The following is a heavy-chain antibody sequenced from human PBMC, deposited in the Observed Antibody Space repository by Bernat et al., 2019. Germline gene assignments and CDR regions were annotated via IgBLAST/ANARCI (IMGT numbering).Heavy chain of an antibody. CDR1: GYTFTSYA. D-gene: IGHD5-12*01. Sequence: QVQLVQSGAEVKKPGASVKVSCKASGYTFTSYAMHWVRQAPGQRLEWMGWINAGNGNTKYSQKFQGRVTITRDTSASTAYMELSSLRSEDTAVYYCARGAVVVATIYLDYWGQGTLVTVSS. CDR3: ARGAVVVATIYLDY. J-gene: IGHJ4*02. V-gene: IGHV1-3*01. CDR2: INAGNGNT.